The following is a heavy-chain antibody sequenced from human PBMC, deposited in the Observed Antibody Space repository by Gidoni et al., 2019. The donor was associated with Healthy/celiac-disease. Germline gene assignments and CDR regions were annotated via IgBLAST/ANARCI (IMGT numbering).Heavy chain of an antibody. CDR3: AKDTYYYDSSCYYPPGVGYYYYGMDV. CDR2: ISDDGSNK. J-gene: IGHJ6*02. D-gene: IGHD3-22*01. Sequence: GLEWVEVISDDGSNKYYADSVKGRFTISRDNSKNTLYLQMNSLRAEDTAVYYCAKDTYYYDSSCYYPPGVGYYYYGMDVWGQGTTVTVSS. V-gene: IGHV3-30*18.